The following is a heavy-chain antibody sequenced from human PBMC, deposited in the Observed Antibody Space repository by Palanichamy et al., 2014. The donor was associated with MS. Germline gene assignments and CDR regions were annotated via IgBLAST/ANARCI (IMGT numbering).Heavy chain of an antibody. CDR3: GTLVITTSHFDY. CDR2: IYYSGST. J-gene: IGHJ4*02. Sequence: QLQLQESGPGLVKPSETLSLTCTVSGGSISSSSYYWGWIRQPPGKGLEWIGSIYYSGSTYYNPSLKSRVTLSVDTSKNQFSLKLSSVTAAGTAVYYCGTLVITTSHFDYWGQGTLVTVSS. V-gene: IGHV4-39*01. CDR1: GGSISSSSYY. D-gene: IGHD3-22*01.